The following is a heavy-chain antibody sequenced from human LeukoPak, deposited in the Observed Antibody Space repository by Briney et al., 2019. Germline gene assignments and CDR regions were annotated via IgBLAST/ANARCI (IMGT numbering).Heavy chain of an antibody. CDR1: GYSFTSCY. CDR3: ARDLGVGYSGYLLPDY. V-gene: IGHV1-46*01. Sequence: GASVEVSCKASGYSFTSCYMHWVRQAPGQVLEWMGIIDPSSGTTSYAQKFQGRVTMTRDTATSTVNMELSSLISEDTAVYYCARDLGVGYSGYLLPDYWGQGTLVTVSS. D-gene: IGHD3-3*01. CDR2: IDPSSGTT. J-gene: IGHJ4*02.